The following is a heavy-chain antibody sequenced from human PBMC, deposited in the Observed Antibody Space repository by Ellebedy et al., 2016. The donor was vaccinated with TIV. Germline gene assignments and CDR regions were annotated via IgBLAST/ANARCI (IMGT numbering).Heavy chain of an antibody. CDR3: ARGGYCSSTSCYVDYYYYGMDV. CDR1: GFTFSSYS. D-gene: IGHD2-2*01. CDR2: ISSSSSYI. J-gene: IGHJ6*02. V-gene: IGHV3-21*04. Sequence: GESLKISXAASGFTFSSYSMNWVRQAPGKGLEWVSSISSSSSYIYYADSVKGRFTISRDNAKNSLYLQMNSLRAEDTAVYYCARGGYCSSTSCYVDYYYYGMDVWGQGTTVTVSS.